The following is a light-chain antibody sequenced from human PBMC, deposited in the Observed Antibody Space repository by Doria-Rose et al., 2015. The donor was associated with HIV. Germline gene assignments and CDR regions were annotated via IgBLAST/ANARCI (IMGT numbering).Light chain of an antibody. V-gene: IGKV3-20*01. Sequence: TLSLSPGERATLSCRASQSFSSTYLAWYQQKPGQAPSLLIYDGSTRATGIPDRFSASGSGTDFTLTINRLEPEDFALYYCHQYGTSWTFGQGTKVEI. CDR2: DGS. CDR3: HQYGTSWT. CDR1: QSFSSTY. J-gene: IGKJ1*01.